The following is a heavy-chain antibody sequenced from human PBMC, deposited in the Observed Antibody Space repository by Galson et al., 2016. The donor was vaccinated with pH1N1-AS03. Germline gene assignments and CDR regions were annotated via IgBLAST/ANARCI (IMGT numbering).Heavy chain of an antibody. J-gene: IGHJ3*01. Sequence: SVKVSCKASGGTFDNHPINWVRQAPGQGLEWMGGFIPIFGTTNYAPKYQGRVTFTTDDSTTTVYMELSNLRSEDTAVYYCVRNSDSLGAFDVWGQGTLLSVSS. CDR3: VRNSDSLGAFDV. CDR1: GGTFDNHP. D-gene: IGHD1-7*01. V-gene: IGHV1-69*05. CDR2: FIPIFGTT.